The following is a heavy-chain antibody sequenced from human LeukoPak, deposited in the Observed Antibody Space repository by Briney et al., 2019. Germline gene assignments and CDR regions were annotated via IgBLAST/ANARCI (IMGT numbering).Heavy chain of an antibody. Sequence: SETLSLTCTVSGGSISSYYWSWIRQPPGKGLEWIGYIYYSGSTNYNPSLKSRVTISVDTSKNQFSLKLSSVTAADTAVYYCATTVTHNWFDPWGQGTLVTVSS. CDR2: IYYSGST. J-gene: IGHJ5*02. V-gene: IGHV4-59*01. CDR1: GGSISSYY. CDR3: ATTVTHNWFDP. D-gene: IGHD4-17*01.